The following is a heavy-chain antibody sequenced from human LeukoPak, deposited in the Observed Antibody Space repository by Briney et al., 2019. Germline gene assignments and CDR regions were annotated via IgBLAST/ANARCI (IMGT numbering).Heavy chain of an antibody. CDR1: GFTFSSYA. J-gene: IGHJ6*03. CDR2: ISGSGSST. D-gene: IGHD3-10*01. V-gene: IGHV3-23*01. Sequence: GGSLRLSCAASGFTFSSYAMSWVRQAPGKGLEWVSAISGSGSSTYYADSVKGRFTISRDNSKNSLYLQMNSLRAEDTAVYYCARVLSGRGSLYYYYYYMDVWGKGTTVTVSS. CDR3: ARVLSGRGSLYYYYYYMDV.